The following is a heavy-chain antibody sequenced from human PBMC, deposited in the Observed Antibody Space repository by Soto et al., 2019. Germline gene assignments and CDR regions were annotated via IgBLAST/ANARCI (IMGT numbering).Heavy chain of an antibody. CDR2: ISGSNSYI. CDR3: ARDPDYDSSGSLDY. V-gene: IGHV3-21*01. J-gene: IGHJ4*02. D-gene: IGHD3-22*01. Sequence: GGSLRLSCAASGFTFSSYWMSWVRQAPGKGLEWVSSISGSNSYIYYADSVKGRFTISRDNAKNSLYLQMNSLRAEDTAVYYCARDPDYDSSGSLDYWGQGTLVTVSS. CDR1: GFTFSSYW.